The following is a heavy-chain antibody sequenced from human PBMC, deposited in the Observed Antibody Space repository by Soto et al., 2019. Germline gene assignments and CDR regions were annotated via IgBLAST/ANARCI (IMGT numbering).Heavy chain of an antibody. V-gene: IGHV3-15*01. CDR3: NTDDPITKY. CDR1: GFTFSNAW. D-gene: IGHD1-20*01. CDR2: IKSYTNGGTT. Sequence: PGGSLRLSCAASGFTFSNAWMSWVRQAPGKGLEWVGRIKSYTNGGTTDYAAPVKGRFAISRDDSKNTLYLQMNSLKTEDAGVYYCNTDDPITKYWRQATLVTVSS. J-gene: IGHJ4*02.